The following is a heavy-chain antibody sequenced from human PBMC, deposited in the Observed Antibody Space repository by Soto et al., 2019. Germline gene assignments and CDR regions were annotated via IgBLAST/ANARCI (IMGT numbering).Heavy chain of an antibody. CDR2: INHSGST. CDR3: ARGLVGYDFWSGYYTGIWFDP. Sequence: SETLSLTCAVYGGSFSGYYWSWIRQPPGKGLEWIGEINHSGSTNYNPSLKSRVTISVDTSKNQFSLKLSSVTAADTAVYYCARGLVGYDFWSGYYTGIWFDPWGQGTLVTVSS. J-gene: IGHJ5*02. D-gene: IGHD3-3*01. V-gene: IGHV4-34*01. CDR1: GGSFSGYY.